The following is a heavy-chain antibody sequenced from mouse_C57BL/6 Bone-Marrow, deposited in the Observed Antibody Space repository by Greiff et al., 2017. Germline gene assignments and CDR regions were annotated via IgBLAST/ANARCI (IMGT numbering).Heavy chain of an antibody. Sequence: VQLQQPGAELVKPGASVKLSCKASGYTLTSYWMHWVKQRPGRGLEWIGRIDPNSGGTKYNEKFKSKATLTVDKPSSTAYMQLSSLTSEDSAVYYCARSRRLRRGGAMDYWGQGTSVTVSS. J-gene: IGHJ4*01. CDR2: IDPNSGGT. CDR1: GYTLTSYW. V-gene: IGHV1-72*01. D-gene: IGHD2-4*01. CDR3: ARSRRLRRGGAMDY.